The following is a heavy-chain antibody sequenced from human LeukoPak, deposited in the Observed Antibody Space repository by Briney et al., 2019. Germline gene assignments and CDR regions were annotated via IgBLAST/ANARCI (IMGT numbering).Heavy chain of an antibody. V-gene: IGHV1-69*05. CDR2: IIPIFGTA. CDR1: GGTFSSYA. CDR3: ARQGGLRWLLPLDY. Sequence: EASVKVSCKASGGTFSSYAISWVRQAPGQGLEWMGGIIPIFGTANYAQKFQGRVTITTDESTSTAYMELSSLRSEDTAVYYCARQGGLRWLLPLDYWGQGTLVTVSS. D-gene: IGHD3-22*01. J-gene: IGHJ4*02.